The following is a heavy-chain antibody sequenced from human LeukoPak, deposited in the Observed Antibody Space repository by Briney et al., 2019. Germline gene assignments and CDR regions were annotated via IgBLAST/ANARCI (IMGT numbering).Heavy chain of an antibody. CDR3: ARLAGYGSGSYYPDY. D-gene: IGHD3-10*01. J-gene: IGHJ4*02. CDR2: IYYSGST. CDR1: GGSISSYY. V-gene: IGHV4-59*08. Sequence: SETLSLTCTVSGGSISSYYWSWIRQPPGKGLEWIGYIYYSGSTNYSPSLKSRVTISVDTSKNQFSLKLSSVTAADTAVYYCARLAGYGSGSYYPDYWGQGTLVTVSS.